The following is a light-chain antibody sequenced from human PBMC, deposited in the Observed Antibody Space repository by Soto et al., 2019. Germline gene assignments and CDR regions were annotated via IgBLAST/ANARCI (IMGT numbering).Light chain of an antibody. CDR3: NSHTSGDFRV. V-gene: IGLV2-14*01. CDR1: NSDIGRYDH. CDR2: EVT. Sequence: QSALTQPASVSGSPGQSITISCTGGNSDIGRYDHVSWYQHHPGRAPKLLISEVTKRPSGISDRFSGSKSGYTASLTISGLQAEDEADYYCNSHTSGDFRVFGTGTKLTVL. J-gene: IGLJ1*01.